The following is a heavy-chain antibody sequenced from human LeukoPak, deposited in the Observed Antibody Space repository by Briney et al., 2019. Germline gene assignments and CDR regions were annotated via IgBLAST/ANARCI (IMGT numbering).Heavy chain of an antibody. V-gene: IGHV4-34*01. CDR2: VNHRGDT. Sequence: SETLSLTCAVYGGSFTGYYWSWIRQSPGKGLQWIAEVNHRGDTNYNPSVKGRVTISVDTSKNQFSLKVTSLTAADTAAYYCTSRGFRLPLDAFDVWGQGTRVAVSS. CDR3: TSRGFRLPLDAFDV. CDR1: GGSFTGYY. D-gene: IGHD5-24*01. J-gene: IGHJ3*01.